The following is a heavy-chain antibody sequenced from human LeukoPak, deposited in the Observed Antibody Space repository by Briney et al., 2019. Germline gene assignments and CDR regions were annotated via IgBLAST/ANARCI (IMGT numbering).Heavy chain of an antibody. Sequence: SETLSLTCTVSGGSISSSRYSWGWIRQPPGNGLKWIGTINYSGSTYYNPSLKSRVTISVDTSKNQFSLRLSSVTAADTAVYYCARVGFGGYSYGYVDFWGQGTLVTVSS. CDR3: ARVGFGGYSYGYVDF. V-gene: IGHV4-39*02. J-gene: IGHJ4*02. CDR1: GGSISSSRYS. D-gene: IGHD5-18*01. CDR2: INYSGST.